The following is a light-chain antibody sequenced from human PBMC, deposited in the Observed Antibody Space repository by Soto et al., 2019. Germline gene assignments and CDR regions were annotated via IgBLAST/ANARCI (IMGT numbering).Light chain of an antibody. CDR1: SSDVGGYNY. V-gene: IGLV2-14*01. Sequence: QSALTQPASVSGSPGQSITISCTGTSSDVGGYNYVSWYQQHPGKAPKLMIYYVSSRHSGVSNRFSGSKSGNTASLTIFGLQAEDEAAYYFSSYTSSGTLVVFGGGTKLTVL. J-gene: IGLJ2*01. CDR2: YVS. CDR3: SSYTSSGTLVV.